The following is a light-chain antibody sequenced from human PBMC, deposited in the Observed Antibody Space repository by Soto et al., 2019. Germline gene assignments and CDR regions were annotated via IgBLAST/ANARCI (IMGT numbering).Light chain of an antibody. CDR1: QSVSSY. CDR2: DAS. V-gene: IGKV3-11*01. Sequence: EIVLTQSPATLSLSPGERATLSCRASQSVSSYLAWYQQKPGQAPRLLIYDASNSATGITARFSGSGSGTDFTLTISSLEPEDFAVYYCQQRSNWPPITFGQVTRLEIK. J-gene: IGKJ5*01. CDR3: QQRSNWPPIT.